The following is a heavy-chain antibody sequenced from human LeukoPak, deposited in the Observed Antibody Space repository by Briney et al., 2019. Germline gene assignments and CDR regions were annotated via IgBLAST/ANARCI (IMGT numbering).Heavy chain of an antibody. CDR3: AMHRPEGGPRDYVRPGHPNWFDP. CDR2: IYYSGST. D-gene: IGHD4-17*01. Sequence: TPSETLSLTCTVSGASIISSPYFWGWIRQPPGKGLECIGSIYYSGSTYYNPSLKSRATISFDTSKNQFSLRLSSVPAADTAVYYCAMHRPEGGPRDYVRPGHPNWFDPWGQGTLVTVSS. V-gene: IGHV4-39*07. CDR1: GASIISSPYF. J-gene: IGHJ5*02.